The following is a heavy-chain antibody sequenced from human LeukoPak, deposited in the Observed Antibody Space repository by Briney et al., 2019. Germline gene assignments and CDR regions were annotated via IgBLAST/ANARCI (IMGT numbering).Heavy chain of an antibody. J-gene: IGHJ6*02. Sequence: SETLSLTCTVSGGSISSYYWSWIRQPAGKGLEWIGRIYTSGSTNYNPSLKSRVTMSVDTSKNQFSLKLSSVTAADTAVYYCARNADGGVFGYYYYGMDVWGQGTTVTVSS. CDR1: GGSISSYY. CDR3: ARNADGGVFGYYYYGMDV. D-gene: IGHD4-23*01. CDR2: IYTSGST. V-gene: IGHV4-4*07.